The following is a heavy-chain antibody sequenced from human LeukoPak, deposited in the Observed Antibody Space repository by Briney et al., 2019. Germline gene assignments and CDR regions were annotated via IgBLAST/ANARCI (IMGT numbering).Heavy chain of an antibody. CDR2: INHSGST. CDR1: GDSISSSSSY. CDR3: ARVEYRMRNRIYYYYYYMDV. J-gene: IGHJ6*03. V-gene: IGHV4-39*07. D-gene: IGHD2/OR15-2a*01. Sequence: PSETLSLTCTVSGDSISSSSSYWGWIRQPPGKGLEWIGEINHSGSTNYNPSLKSRVTISVDTSKNQFSLKLSSVTAADTAVYYCARVEYRMRNRIYYYYYYMDVWGKGTTVTISS.